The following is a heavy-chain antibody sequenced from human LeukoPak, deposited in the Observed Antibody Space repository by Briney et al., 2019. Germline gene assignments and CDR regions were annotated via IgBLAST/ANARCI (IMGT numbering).Heavy chain of an antibody. Sequence: GGSLRLSCAASGFTMRNHWMSWVRQAPGKGLEWVSAVGSDGINTAYTDSVKGRFTISRDNSKNTLYLQLSSLRAEDTAMYYCAKGLAAGSQYFDYWGQGTLVTVSS. D-gene: IGHD6-25*01. V-gene: IGHV3-23*01. J-gene: IGHJ4*02. CDR3: AKGLAAGSQYFDY. CDR1: GFTMRNHW. CDR2: VGSDGINT.